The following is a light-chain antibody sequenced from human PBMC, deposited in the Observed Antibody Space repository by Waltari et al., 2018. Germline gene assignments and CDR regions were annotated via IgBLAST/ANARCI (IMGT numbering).Light chain of an antibody. CDR1: QSVGKF. Sequence: EIVLTQSPGTLSLSPGERATPSCRASQSVGKFLSWYQKKPGQAPRLLIYDASSRATGIPDRFSGSGFGTDFSLTISRLEPEDFAVYYCQHYVRLPVSFGQGTKVGIK. J-gene: IGKJ1*01. V-gene: IGKV3-20*01. CDR3: QHYVRLPVS. CDR2: DAS.